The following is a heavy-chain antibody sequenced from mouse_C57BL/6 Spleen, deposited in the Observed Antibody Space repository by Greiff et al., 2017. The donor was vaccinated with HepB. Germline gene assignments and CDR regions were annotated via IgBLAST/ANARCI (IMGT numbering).Heavy chain of an antibody. CDR2: ISSGSSTI. CDR1: GFTFSDYG. J-gene: IGHJ4*01. CDR3: ASVYYDPEDYAMDY. V-gene: IGHV5-17*01. D-gene: IGHD1-1*02. Sequence: EVQVVESGGGLVKPGGSLKLSCAASGFTFSDYGMHWVRQAPEKGLEWVAYISSGSSTIYYADTVKGRFTISRDNAKNTLFLQMTSLRSEDTAMYYCASVYYDPEDYAMDYRGQGTSVTVSS.